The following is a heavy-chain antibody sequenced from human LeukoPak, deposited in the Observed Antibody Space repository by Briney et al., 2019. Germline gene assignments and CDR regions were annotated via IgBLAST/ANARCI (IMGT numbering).Heavy chain of an antibody. CDR3: ARANDSSGYYYSDAFDI. Sequence: GGSLRLSCAASGFTFSSYAMHWVRQAPGKGLEWVAVISYDGSNKHYADSVKGRFTISRDNSKNTLYLQMNSLRSEDTAVYYCARANDSSGYYYSDAFDIWGQGTMVTVSS. J-gene: IGHJ3*02. CDR2: ISYDGSNK. D-gene: IGHD3-22*01. V-gene: IGHV3-30*04. CDR1: GFTFSSYA.